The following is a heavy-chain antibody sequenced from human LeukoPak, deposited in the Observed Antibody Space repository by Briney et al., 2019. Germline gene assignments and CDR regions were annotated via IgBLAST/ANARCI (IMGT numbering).Heavy chain of an antibody. J-gene: IGHJ4*02. D-gene: IGHD3-22*01. V-gene: IGHV4-59*08. CDR2: IYYSGST. CDR1: GGSINNYY. Sequence: PSETLSLTCSVSGGSINNYYWSWIRQPPGKGLEWIGYIYYSGSTKFNPSLKSRVTISVDTSKNQFSLKLTSVTAADTAVYYCARLRYYETSGYPNFDYWGQGTLVTVSS. CDR3: ARLRYYETSGYPNFDY.